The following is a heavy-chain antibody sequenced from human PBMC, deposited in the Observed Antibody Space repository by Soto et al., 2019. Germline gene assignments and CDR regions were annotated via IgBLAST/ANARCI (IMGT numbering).Heavy chain of an antibody. CDR1: GFSLSTSGVG. CDR3: ANSLYDYVWGTNWFAP. V-gene: IGHV2-5*02. Sequence: QITLKESGPTLVKPTQTLTLTCTFSGFSLSTSGVGVGWIRQPPGKALEWLALIYWDDDKRYSPSLKSRLTITKDTSKNQVVLTMTNMDPVDTATYSCANSLYDYVWGTNWFAPGGQGTLVTVSS. CDR2: IYWDDDK. J-gene: IGHJ5*02. D-gene: IGHD3-16*01.